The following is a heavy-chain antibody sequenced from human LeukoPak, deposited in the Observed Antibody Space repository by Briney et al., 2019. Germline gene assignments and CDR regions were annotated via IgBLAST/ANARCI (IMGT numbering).Heavy chain of an antibody. D-gene: IGHD6-13*01. CDR3: VREQQLALYWYFDL. V-gene: IGHV3-21*01. Sequence: KSGGSLRLSCATSGFSFSTYSMNWVRQAPGKGLEWVSSISSSSSHIFYADSMKGRFTVSRDNAKNSLYLQMNSLRAEDTAVYYCVREQQLALYWYFDLWGRGTLVTVSS. J-gene: IGHJ2*01. CDR1: GFSFSTYS. CDR2: ISSSSSHI.